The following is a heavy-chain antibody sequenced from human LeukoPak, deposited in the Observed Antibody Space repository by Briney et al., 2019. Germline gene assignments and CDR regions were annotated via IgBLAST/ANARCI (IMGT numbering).Heavy chain of an antibody. D-gene: IGHD3-10*01. J-gene: IGHJ6*03. V-gene: IGHV3-11*04. CDR3: AKAHRKDNRFTMVRGVKVYYYMDV. CDR1: GFTFSDYY. Sequence: PGGSLRLSCAASGFTFSDYYMSWIRQAPGKGLEWVSYISSSGSTIYYADSVKGRFTISRDNSKNTLYLQMNSLRAEDTAVYYCAKAHRKDNRFTMVRGVKVYYYMDVWGKGTTVTISS. CDR2: ISSSGSTI.